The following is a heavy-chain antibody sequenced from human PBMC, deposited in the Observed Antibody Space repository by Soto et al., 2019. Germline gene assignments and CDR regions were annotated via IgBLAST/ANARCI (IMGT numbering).Heavy chain of an antibody. V-gene: IGHV4-59*08. CDR1: GGSISSYY. CDR3: ATTNYRSSPSTFDC. Sequence: SETLSLTCTVSGGSISSYYWSWIRQPPGKGLEWIGYIYYSGSTNYNPSLKSRVTISVDTSKNQFSLKLSFVTAADTAVYYCATTNYRSSPSTFDCWGQGTLVTVSS. J-gene: IGHJ4*02. D-gene: IGHD4-4*01. CDR2: IYYSGST.